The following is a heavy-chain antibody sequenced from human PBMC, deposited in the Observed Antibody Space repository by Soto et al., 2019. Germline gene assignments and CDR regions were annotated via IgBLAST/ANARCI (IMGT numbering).Heavy chain of an antibody. D-gene: IGHD4-17*01. Sequence: QVQLQESGPGLVKPSQTLSLTCTVSGGSISSGDYYWSWIRQPPGKGLEWIGYIYYSGSTYYNPSLKRRVTISVDTSKNQFALKLSSVTAADTAVYYCAREHQHYGDKGGCFDYWGQGTLVTVSS. J-gene: IGHJ4*02. CDR3: AREHQHYGDKGGCFDY. V-gene: IGHV4-30-4*01. CDR2: IYYSGST. CDR1: GGSISSGDYY.